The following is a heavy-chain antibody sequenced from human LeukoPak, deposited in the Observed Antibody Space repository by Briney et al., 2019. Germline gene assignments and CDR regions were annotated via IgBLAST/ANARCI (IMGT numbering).Heavy chain of an antibody. CDR2: TIGGGDDT. Sequence: PGGSLRLSCAASGFTFSSYAMSWVRQTPGKGLEWVSATIGGGDDTYHADSVKGRFTISRDNSKNTVYLQMNSLRAEDTAVYYCARELRENGVFDIWGQGTMVTVSS. D-gene: IGHD1-1*01. V-gene: IGHV3-23*01. CDR3: ARELRENGVFDI. CDR1: GFTFSSYA. J-gene: IGHJ3*02.